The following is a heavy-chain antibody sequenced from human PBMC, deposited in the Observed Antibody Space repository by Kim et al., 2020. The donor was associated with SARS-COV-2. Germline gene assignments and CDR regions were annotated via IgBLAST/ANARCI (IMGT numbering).Heavy chain of an antibody. Sequence: SVKGRFNISRDDSQNTAYLQMNSLKTEDTAVYFCTRVPGTPLAFWDAFDIWGQGTMVTVSS. CDR3: TRVPGTPLAFWDAFDI. J-gene: IGHJ3*02. V-gene: IGHV3-73*01. D-gene: IGHD1-1*01.